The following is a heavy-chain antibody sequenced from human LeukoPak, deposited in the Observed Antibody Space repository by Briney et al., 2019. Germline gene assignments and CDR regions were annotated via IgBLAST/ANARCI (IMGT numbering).Heavy chain of an antibody. V-gene: IGHV3-23*01. D-gene: IGHD3-10*01. CDR3: AKDPASFYYGSGSFEYYFDY. J-gene: IGHJ4*02. CDR2: ISGSGGST. CDR1: GFTFSSYA. Sequence: GGSLRLSCAASGFTFSSYAMSWVRQAPGKGLEWVSAISGSGGSTNYADSVKGRFTIPRDDSKNTLYLQMNSLRAEDTAVCYCAKDPASFYYGSGSFEYYFDYWGQGTLSPSPQ.